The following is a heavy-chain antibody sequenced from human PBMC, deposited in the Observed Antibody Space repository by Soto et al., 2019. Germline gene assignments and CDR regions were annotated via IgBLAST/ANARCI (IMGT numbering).Heavy chain of an antibody. J-gene: IGHJ5*02. CDR1: GGSISSGCYS. D-gene: IGHD1-1*01. V-gene: IGHV4-30-2*01. CDR2: IYHSGST. CDR3: ARRRHGKREGVNWFDP. Sequence: PSETLSLTCAVSGGSISSGCYSWSWIPQPPGKGLEWIGYIYHSGSTYYNPSLKSRVTISVDRSKNQFPLKLSSVAAADTAVYYCARRRHGKREGVNWFDPWGQGTLVTVSS.